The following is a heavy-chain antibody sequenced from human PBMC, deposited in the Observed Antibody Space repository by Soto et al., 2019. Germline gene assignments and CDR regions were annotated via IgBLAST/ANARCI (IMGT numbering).Heavy chain of an antibody. V-gene: IGHV4-61*01. CDR3: ARVSPVRFFDY. CDR1: GGSVSSGSYY. Sequence: LSLTCTVSGGSVSSGSYYWSWIRQPPGKGLEWIGYIYYSGSTNYNPSLKSRVTISVDTSKNQFSLKLSSVTAADTAVYYCARVSPVRFFDYWGQGTLVTVSS. J-gene: IGHJ4*02. CDR2: IYYSGST.